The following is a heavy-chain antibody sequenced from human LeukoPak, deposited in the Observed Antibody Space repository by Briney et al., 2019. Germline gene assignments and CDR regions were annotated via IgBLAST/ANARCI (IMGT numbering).Heavy chain of an antibody. V-gene: IGHV3-23*01. Sequence: GGSLRLSCAASGFTFSSYAMSWVRQAPRKGLEWVSAISGSGGSTYYADSVKGRFTISRDNSKNTLYLQMDSLRAEDTAVYYCAKDRGAMVMGVGDYWGQGTLVTVSS. J-gene: IGHJ4*02. D-gene: IGHD5-18*01. CDR2: ISGSGGST. CDR3: AKDRGAMVMGVGDY. CDR1: GFTFSSYA.